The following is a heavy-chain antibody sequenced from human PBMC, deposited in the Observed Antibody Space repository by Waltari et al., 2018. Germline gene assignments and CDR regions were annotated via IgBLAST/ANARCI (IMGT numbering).Heavy chain of an antibody. CDR1: GVSISSYY. CDR3: ARGDYGSGSYYLGYYYFDY. V-gene: IGHV4-59*01. CDR2: IYYSGST. J-gene: IGHJ4*02. D-gene: IGHD3-10*01. Sequence: QVQLQEAGPGLVKPSETLSLTCTVSGVSISSYYWSWLRQPPGKGLEWIGYIYYSGSTNYNPSLKSRVTISVDTSKNQFSLKLSSVTAADTAVYYCARGDYGSGSYYLGYYYFDYWGQGTLVTVSS.